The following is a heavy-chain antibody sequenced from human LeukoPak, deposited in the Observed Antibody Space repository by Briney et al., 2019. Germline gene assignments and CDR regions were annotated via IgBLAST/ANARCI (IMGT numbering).Heavy chain of an antibody. D-gene: IGHD3-10*01. CDR1: GGSISTYY. J-gene: IGHJ4*02. CDR2: ISPTGGT. V-gene: IGHV4-4*09. CDR3: ARRSVTRWYYSD. Sequence: SETLSLTCSVSGGSISTYYWSWIRQPPGKGLEWIGCISPTGGTNYNPSLTGRVTVSVDTSKNLFSLILDPVTAADTAVYFCARRSVTRWYYSDWVQGTLVTVSS.